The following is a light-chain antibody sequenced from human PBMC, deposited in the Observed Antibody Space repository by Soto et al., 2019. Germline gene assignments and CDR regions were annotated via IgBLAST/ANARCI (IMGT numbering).Light chain of an antibody. J-gene: IGLJ1*01. CDR1: SSDDGGYNY. V-gene: IGLV2-14*01. CDR3: SSYTSSSTPYV. Sequence: QSALTQPASVSGSPGQSITISCTGTSSDDGGYNYVSWYQQHPVKAPQLMIYDVTNRPSGVSDRFSGSKSGNTASLTISGLHTEDEADYYCSSYTSSSTPYVFGTGTKLTVL. CDR2: DVT.